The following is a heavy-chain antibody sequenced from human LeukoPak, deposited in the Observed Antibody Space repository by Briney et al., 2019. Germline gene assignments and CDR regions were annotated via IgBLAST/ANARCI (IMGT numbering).Heavy chain of an antibody. CDR1: GFTFSSYS. Sequence: PGGSLRLSCAASGFTFSSYSMNWVRQAPGKGLEWVSSISSSSSYIYYADSVKGRFTISRDNAKNSLYLQMNSLRAEDTAVYYCARGREEMATLDYWGQGTLVTVSS. CDR3: ARGREEMATLDY. CDR2: ISSSSSYI. J-gene: IGHJ4*02. D-gene: IGHD5-24*01. V-gene: IGHV3-21*01.